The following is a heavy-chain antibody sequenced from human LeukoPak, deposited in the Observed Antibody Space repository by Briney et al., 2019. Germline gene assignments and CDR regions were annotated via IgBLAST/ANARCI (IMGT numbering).Heavy chain of an antibody. D-gene: IGHD5-12*01. CDR1: GFTFSSYS. CDR2: ISSRSSTI. J-gene: IGHJ4*02. CDR3: ARGPIKVLGYSGYVNFDY. V-gene: IGHV3-48*04. Sequence: GGSLRLSCAASGFTFSSYSMNWVRQAPGKGLEWISYISSRSSTIYYADSVKGRFTISRDNAKNSLYLQMNSLRAEDTAVYYCARGPIKVLGYSGYVNFDYWGQGTLVTVSS.